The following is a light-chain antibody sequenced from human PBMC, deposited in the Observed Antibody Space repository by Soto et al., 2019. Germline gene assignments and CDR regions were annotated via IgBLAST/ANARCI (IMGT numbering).Light chain of an antibody. J-gene: IGKJ4*01. Sequence: IQRTQSPSTLSASVGNRVTITCRASQTINNYLNWYQQKPGKAPQCLIFGASSLQGGVSSRFIGSGSGTDYTLTISSLKNEDFAIYYCQQSYDSTPTFCGGTKVDIK. CDR1: QTINNY. V-gene: IGKV1-39*01. CDR2: GAS. CDR3: QQSYDSTPT.